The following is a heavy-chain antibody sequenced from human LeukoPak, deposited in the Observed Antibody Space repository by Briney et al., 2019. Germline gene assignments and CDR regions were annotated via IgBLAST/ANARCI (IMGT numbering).Heavy chain of an antibody. J-gene: IGHJ4*02. CDR3: AKGGGLFDF. V-gene: IGHV3-7*01. Sequence: GGSLRLSCAPPGFTFSDYWMSWVRQAPGKGLKWVANIKQDGSETYYVDSVRGRFTISRDNAKRSVYLQMNSLRAEDTALYFCAKGGGLFDFWGQGTLVTVSS. D-gene: IGHD3-16*01. CDR2: IKQDGSET. CDR1: GFTFSDYW.